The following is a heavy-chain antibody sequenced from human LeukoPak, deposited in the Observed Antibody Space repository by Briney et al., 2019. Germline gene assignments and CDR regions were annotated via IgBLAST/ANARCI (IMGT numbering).Heavy chain of an antibody. D-gene: IGHD3-3*01. Sequence: GXXLRLSCAAAGLTFSSYWMSWVRQAQGKGVEWVANIKQDGSEKYYVDSVKGRFTISRDKEKNSMYMQMNSLRAEDTAVYYCARSPLITIFGVVIPNYYYYYMDVWGKGTTVTVSS. CDR3: ARSPLITIFGVVIPNYYYYYMDV. CDR1: GLTFSSYW. J-gene: IGHJ6*03. CDR2: IKQDGSEK. V-gene: IGHV3-7*01.